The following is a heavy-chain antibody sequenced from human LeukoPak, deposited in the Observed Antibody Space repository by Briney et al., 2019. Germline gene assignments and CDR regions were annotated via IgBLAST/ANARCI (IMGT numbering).Heavy chain of an antibody. Sequence: GGSLRLSCAASGFTFSSYGMHWVRQAPGKGLEWVAVISYDGSNKYYADSAKGRFTISRDNSKNTLYLQMNSLRAEDTAVYYCAKDRERYPDYWGQGTLVTVSS. CDR3: AKDRERYPDY. J-gene: IGHJ4*02. CDR1: GFTFSSYG. D-gene: IGHD1-26*01. V-gene: IGHV3-30*18. CDR2: ISYDGSNK.